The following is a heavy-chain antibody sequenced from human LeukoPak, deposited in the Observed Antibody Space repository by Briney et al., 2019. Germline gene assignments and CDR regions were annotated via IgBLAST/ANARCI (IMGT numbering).Heavy chain of an antibody. J-gene: IGHJ4*02. CDR3: ARMGHTSYYDYVWATNRPPPPDY. D-gene: IGHD3-16*02. CDR2: IYPGDSDT. V-gene: IGHV5-51*01. Sequence: GESLKISCKGSGYSFTSYWIGWVRQMPGKGLEWMGIIYPGDSDTRYSPSFQGQVTISADKSISTAYLQWSSLKASDTAMYYCARMGHTSYYDYVWATNRPPPPDYWGQGTLVTVSS. CDR1: GYSFTSYW.